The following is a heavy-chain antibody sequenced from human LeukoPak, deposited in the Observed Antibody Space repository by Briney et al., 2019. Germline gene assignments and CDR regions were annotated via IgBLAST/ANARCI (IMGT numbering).Heavy chain of an antibody. Sequence: SETLSLTCTVSNDSISSGDYYWNWIRQPPGKGLEWIGYIFHRGGTSYNPSLKSRILFSVDTSKNQFSLKLSSVTAADTAVYYCARGSMGYSGYDWSFDYWGQGTLVTVSS. J-gene: IGHJ4*02. V-gene: IGHV4-30-4*01. CDR3: ARGSMGYSGYDWSFDY. CDR1: NDSISSGDYY. D-gene: IGHD5-12*01. CDR2: IFHRGGT.